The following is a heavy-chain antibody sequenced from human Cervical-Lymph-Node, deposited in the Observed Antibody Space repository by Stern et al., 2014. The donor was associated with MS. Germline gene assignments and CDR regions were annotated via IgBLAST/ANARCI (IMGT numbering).Heavy chain of an antibody. J-gene: IGHJ4*02. CDR3: ARLDDSRGYRLDY. V-gene: IGHV5-51*01. Sequence: EVQLVDSGAEVKKPGESLKISCKGSGYSFTSYWIGWVRQIPGQGLEWMGLLYPGDSDPRYSPSFQGQVIISADKSISTAYLQWSSLKASDTAMYYCARLDDSRGYRLDYWGQGTLVTVPS. D-gene: IGHD3-22*01. CDR1: GYSFTSYW. CDR2: LYPGDSDP.